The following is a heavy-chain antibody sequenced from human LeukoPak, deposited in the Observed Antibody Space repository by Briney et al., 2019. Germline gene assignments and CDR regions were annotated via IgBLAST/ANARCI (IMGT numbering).Heavy chain of an antibody. D-gene: IGHD6-19*01. V-gene: IGHV1-18*01. J-gene: IGHJ5*02. Sequence: ASVKVSCKASGYTFTSYGISWVRQAPGQGLEWMGWIGAYNGNTNYAQKLQGRVTMTTDTSTSTAYMELRSLRSDDTAVYYCARDFGSGWLSDWFDPWGQGTLVTVSS. CDR1: GYTFTSYG. CDR2: IGAYNGNT. CDR3: ARDFGSGWLSDWFDP.